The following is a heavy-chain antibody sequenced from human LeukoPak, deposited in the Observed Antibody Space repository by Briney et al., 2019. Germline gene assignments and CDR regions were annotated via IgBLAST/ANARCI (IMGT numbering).Heavy chain of an antibody. D-gene: IGHD2-2*01. CDR1: GFTFSSYS. V-gene: IGHV3-21*01. J-gene: IGHJ4*02. CDR3: ARSIVVVPAAPEDY. Sequence: GGSLRLSCAASGFTFSSYSMNWVRQAPGKGLEWVSSISSSSSYIYYADSVKGRFTISRDNAKNSLYLQMNSLRAEDTAVYYCARSIVVVPAAPEDYWGQGTLVTVSS. CDR2: ISSSSSYI.